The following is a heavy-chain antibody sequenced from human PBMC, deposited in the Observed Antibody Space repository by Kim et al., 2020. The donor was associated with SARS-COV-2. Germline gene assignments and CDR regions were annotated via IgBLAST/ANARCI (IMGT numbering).Heavy chain of an antibody. D-gene: IGHD3-22*01. CDR3: ARMVVVMPDYYGMDV. J-gene: IGHJ6*02. Sequence: SETLSLTCTVSGGSISSYYWSWIRQPPGKGLEWIGYIYYSGSTNYNPSLKSRVTISVDTSKNQFSLKLSSVTAADTAVYYCARMVVVMPDYYGMDVWGQGTTVTVSS. CDR2: IYYSGST. V-gene: IGHV4-59*13. CDR1: GGSISSYY.